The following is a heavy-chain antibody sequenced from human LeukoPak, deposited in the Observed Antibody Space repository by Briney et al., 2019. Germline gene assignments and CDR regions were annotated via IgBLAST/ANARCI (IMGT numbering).Heavy chain of an antibody. J-gene: IGHJ3*02. D-gene: IGHD3-22*01. V-gene: IGHV3-73*01. CDR3: TSIPYDSSGFGDAFDI. CDR1: GFTFSGSA. CDR2: IRSKANSYAT. Sequence: GGSLRLSCAASGFTFSGSAMHWVRQASGKGLEWVGRIRSKANSYATAYAASVKGRFTISRDDSKNTVYLQMNSLKTEDTAVYYCTSIPYDSSGFGDAFDIWGQGTMVTVSS.